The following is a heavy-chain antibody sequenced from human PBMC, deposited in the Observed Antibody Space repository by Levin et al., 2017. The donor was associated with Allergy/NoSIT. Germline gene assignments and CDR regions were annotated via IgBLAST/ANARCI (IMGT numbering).Heavy chain of an antibody. Sequence: ASVKVSCKASGYTFTSYAMNWVRQAPGQGLEWVGCINTNTGNPTYAQGFTGRFVFSLDTSVSTAYLQISSLKAEDTAVYYCARDFSSGWTGGWYFDLWGRGTLVTVSS. CDR2: INTNTGNP. V-gene: IGHV7-4-1*02. CDR1: GYTFTSYA. CDR3: ARDFSSGWTGGWYFDL. D-gene: IGHD6-19*01. J-gene: IGHJ2*01.